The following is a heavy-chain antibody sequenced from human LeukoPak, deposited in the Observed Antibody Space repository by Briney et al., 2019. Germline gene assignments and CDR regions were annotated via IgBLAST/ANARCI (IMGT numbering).Heavy chain of an antibody. Sequence: PSETLSLTCTVSGGSISSSNYYWGWVRQPPGTGLEWIGSIYYSGSTYYNPSLKSRVTISVDTSKNQFSLKLSSVTAADTAVYYCASRSTYYYGSGSYYWSYWGQGTLVTVSS. J-gene: IGHJ4*02. CDR2: IYYSGST. V-gene: IGHV4-39*01. CDR3: ASRSTYYYGSGSYYWSY. CDR1: GGSISSSNYY. D-gene: IGHD3-10*01.